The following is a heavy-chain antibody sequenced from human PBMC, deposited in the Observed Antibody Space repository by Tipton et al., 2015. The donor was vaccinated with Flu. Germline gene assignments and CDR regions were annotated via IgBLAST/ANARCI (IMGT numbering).Heavy chain of an antibody. CDR2: IYFGGSV. J-gene: IGHJ4*02. D-gene: IGHD3-22*01. Sequence: TLSLTCSVSGDSISSGDYYWTWIRQPPGKGLEWIGYIYFGGSVYYNPSLRSRVTISLDTPKNQFSLEMKSVTAADTALYYCARGRDYYDSPLDYWGQGTLVTASS. CDR1: GDSISSGDYY. CDR3: ARGRDYYDSPLDY. V-gene: IGHV4-30-4*01.